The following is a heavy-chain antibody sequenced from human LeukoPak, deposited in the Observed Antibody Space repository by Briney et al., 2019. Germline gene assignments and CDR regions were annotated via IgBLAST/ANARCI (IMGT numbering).Heavy chain of an antibody. J-gene: IGHJ6*02. CDR2: ISGSGGST. CDR1: GFTFSSYA. Sequence: GGSLRLSCAASGFTFSSYAMHWVRQAPGKGLEWVSAISGSGGSTYYADSVKGRFTISRDSAKNSLYLQMNSLRAEDTAVYYCARGKMGYYGMDVWGQGTTVTVSS. V-gene: IGHV3-23*01. D-gene: IGHD2-8*01. CDR3: ARGKMGYYGMDV.